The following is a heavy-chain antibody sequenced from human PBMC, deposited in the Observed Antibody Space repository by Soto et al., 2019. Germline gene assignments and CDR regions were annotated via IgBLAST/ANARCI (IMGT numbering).Heavy chain of an antibody. J-gene: IGHJ4*02. V-gene: IGHV4-30-2*01. CDR3: AGGPDDSSGHD. CDR1: GGSISSGGYS. Sequence: QLQLQESGSGLVKPSQTLSLTCAVSGGSISSGGYSWSWIRQPPGKGLEWIGYIYHSGSTYYNPSLNGRVTISVDSSKNQFSLKLSSVTAADTAVYYCAGGPDDSSGHDWGQGTLVTVSS. CDR2: IYHSGST. D-gene: IGHD3-22*01.